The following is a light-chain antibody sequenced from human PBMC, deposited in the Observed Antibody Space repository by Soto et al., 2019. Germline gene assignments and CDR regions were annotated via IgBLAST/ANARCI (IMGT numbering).Light chain of an antibody. Sequence: QFVLTQPPSASGTPGQRVSISCSGSSSNIGSHPVNWYQQLPGTAPKLLLYGDNQRPSGVPDRFSGSKSGTSASLAISGLQSEDEAHYYCASWDNSLNGLYVFGTGTKLTVL. CDR1: SSNIGSHP. J-gene: IGLJ1*01. CDR2: GDN. V-gene: IGLV1-44*01. CDR3: ASWDNSLNGLYV.